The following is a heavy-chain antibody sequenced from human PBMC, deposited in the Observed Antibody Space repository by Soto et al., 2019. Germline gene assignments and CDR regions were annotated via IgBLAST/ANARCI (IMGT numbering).Heavy chain of an antibody. Sequence: ASVKVSCKASGYTFTSYYMHLVRQAPGQGLEWMGIINPSGGSTSYAQKFQGRVTMTRDTSTSTVYMELSSLRSEDTAVYYCARDSRLRITMIVVAPPFDAFDIWGQGTMVTVSS. D-gene: IGHD3-22*01. J-gene: IGHJ3*02. CDR3: ARDSRLRITMIVVAPPFDAFDI. V-gene: IGHV1-46*01. CDR1: GYTFTSYY. CDR2: INPSGGST.